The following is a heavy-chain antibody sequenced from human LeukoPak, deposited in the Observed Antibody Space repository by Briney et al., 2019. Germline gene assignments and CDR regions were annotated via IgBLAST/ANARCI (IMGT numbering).Heavy chain of an antibody. CDR2: IYYSGST. D-gene: IGHD6-25*01. Sequence: SETLSLTCTVSGGSISSYYWSWIRQPPGKGLEWIGYIYYSGSTNYNPSLKSRVTISVDTSKNQFSLKLSSVTAADTAVYYCARSGAATTRRASYDYRGQGTLVTVSS. J-gene: IGHJ4*02. CDR3: ARSGAATTRRASYDY. CDR1: GGSISSYY. V-gene: IGHV4-59*01.